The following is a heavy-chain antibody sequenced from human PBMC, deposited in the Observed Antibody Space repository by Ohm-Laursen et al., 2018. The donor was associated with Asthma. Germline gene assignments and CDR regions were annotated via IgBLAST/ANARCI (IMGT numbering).Heavy chain of an antibody. CDR3: ARDGRLRGSFDY. Sequence: TLSLTCTVSGGSISSYYWSWIRQPPGKGLEWIGNIHYSGTTIYTPSLESRLTISLDTSKNQFSLNLSSVTAADTALYFCARDGRLRGSFDYWGQGNLVTVSS. V-gene: IGHV4-59*12. CDR2: IHYSGTT. J-gene: IGHJ4*02. CDR1: GGSISSYY. D-gene: IGHD3-10*01.